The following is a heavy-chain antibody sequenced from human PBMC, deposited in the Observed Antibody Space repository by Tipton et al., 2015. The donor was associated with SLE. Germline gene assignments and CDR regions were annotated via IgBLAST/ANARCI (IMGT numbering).Heavy chain of an antibody. D-gene: IGHD2-21*02. CDR3: RKSSAVGGRGGDS. V-gene: IGHV4-59*12. Sequence: TLSLTCTVSGGSISSYYWSWIRQPPGKGLEWIGYIYYSGSTNYNPSLKSRVTISVDTSKNQFSLKLSSVTAADSAVYYCRKSSAVGGRGGDSWGQGTTVTVSS. J-gene: IGHJ6*02. CDR2: IYYSGST. CDR1: GGSISSYY.